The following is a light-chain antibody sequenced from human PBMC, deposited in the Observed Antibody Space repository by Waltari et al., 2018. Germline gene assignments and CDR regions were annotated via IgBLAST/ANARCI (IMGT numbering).Light chain of an antibody. CDR2: WAS. V-gene: IGKV4-1*01. J-gene: IGKJ2*01. CDR1: QSVLYSSNNKNY. Sequence: DIVMTQSPDSLAVSLGERATINCKSSQSVLYSSNNKNYLAWYQQKPGQPPKLLIYWASTRESGAPDRFSGSGSGTDFTRTISSLQAEDVAVYYCQQYYDTPYTFGQGTKLEIK. CDR3: QQYYDTPYT.